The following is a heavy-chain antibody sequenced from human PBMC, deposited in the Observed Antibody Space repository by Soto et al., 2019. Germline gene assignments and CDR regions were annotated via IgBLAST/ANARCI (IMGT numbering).Heavy chain of an antibody. J-gene: IGHJ3*02. CDR3: ARPPTASLDAFEI. CDR1: GGSISISSYY. CDR2: IYYSGST. V-gene: IGHV4-39*01. Sequence: SETLSLTCTVSGGSISISSYYWGWIRQPPGKGLEWIGSIYYSGSTYYSPSLKSRVTISVDTSKNQFSLNLNSVTAADTAVYYCARPPTASLDAFEIWGQGTMVTV.